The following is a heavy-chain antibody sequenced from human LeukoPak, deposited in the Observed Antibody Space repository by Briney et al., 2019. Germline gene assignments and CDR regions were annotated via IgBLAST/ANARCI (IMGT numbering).Heavy chain of an antibody. D-gene: IGHD3-10*01. J-gene: IGHJ5*02. CDR3: AKQGFGESLFDP. CDR2: ISYDGSNK. V-gene: IGHV3-30*18. CDR1: GFTSSSYG. Sequence: GGSLRLSCAASGFTSSSYGMHWVRQAPGKGLEWVAVISYDGSNKYYADSVKGRFTISRDNSKNTLYLQMNSLRAEDTAVYYCAKQGFGESLFDPWGQGTLVTVSS.